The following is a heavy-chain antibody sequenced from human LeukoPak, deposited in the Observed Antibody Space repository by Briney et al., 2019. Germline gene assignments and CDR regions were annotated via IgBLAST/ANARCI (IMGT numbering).Heavy chain of an antibody. CDR2: IYYSGST. J-gene: IGHJ4*02. D-gene: IGHD1-1*01. CDR1: GGSISSYY. V-gene: IGHV4-59*01. Sequence: PSETLSLTCTVSGGSISSYYWSWIRQPPGKGLEWIGYIYYSGSTNYSPSLKSRVTISVDTSKNQFSLKLSSVTAADTAVYYCARGRAVWVPFDYWGQGTLVTVSS. CDR3: ARGRAVWVPFDY.